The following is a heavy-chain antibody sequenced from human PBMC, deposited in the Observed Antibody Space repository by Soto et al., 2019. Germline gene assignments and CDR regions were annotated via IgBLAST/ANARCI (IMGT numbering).Heavy chain of an antibody. V-gene: IGHV1-3*04. J-gene: IGHJ5*02. CDR2: INIGNGNT. Sequence: SAKVSCKASGYTFTYYPIHWVRQAPGQRLEWMGWINIGNGNTASSQKFQDRVTITRETSASTAYMELTSLRSEDTAVYYCAREPLCGGRCYDNYFDPWGQGALVTVSS. CDR1: GYTFTYYP. D-gene: IGHD2-15*01. CDR3: AREPLCGGRCYDNYFDP.